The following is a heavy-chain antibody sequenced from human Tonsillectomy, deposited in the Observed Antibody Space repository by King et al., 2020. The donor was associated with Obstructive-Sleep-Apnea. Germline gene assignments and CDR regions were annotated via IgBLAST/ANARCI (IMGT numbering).Heavy chain of an antibody. Sequence: QLVQSGGGLVQPGGSLRLSCAASGFTFSSYDMHWVRQATGKGLEWVSAIGTAGDTYYPGSVKGRFTISRENAKNSLYLQMNSLKAGDTAVYYCAREHGHWGWTSNYGMDVWGQGTTVTVSS. J-gene: IGHJ6*02. D-gene: IGHD3-16*01. CDR3: AREHGHWGWTSNYGMDV. CDR2: IGTAGDT. V-gene: IGHV3-13*04. CDR1: GFTFSSYD.